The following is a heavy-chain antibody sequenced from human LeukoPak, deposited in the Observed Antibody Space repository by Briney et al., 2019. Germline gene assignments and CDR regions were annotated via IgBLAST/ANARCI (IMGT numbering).Heavy chain of an antibody. V-gene: IGHV1-18*01. CDR3: ATDHSRLRYFD. CDR1: GYTFTSYG. D-gene: IGHD3-9*01. Sequence: ASVKVSCKASGYTFTSYGISWVRQAPGQGLEWMGWISAYNGNTNYAQKLQGRVTMTEDTSTDTAYMELSSLRSEDTAVYYCATDHSRLRYFDWGQGTLVTVSS. CDR2: ISAYNGNT. J-gene: IGHJ4*02.